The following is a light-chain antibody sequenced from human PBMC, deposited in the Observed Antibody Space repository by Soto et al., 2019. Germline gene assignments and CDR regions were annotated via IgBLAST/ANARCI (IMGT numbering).Light chain of an antibody. J-gene: IGLJ2*01. CDR3: CSYAGSYTFL. CDR2: DVS. CDR1: SSDVGGYSY. Sequence: QSVLTQPRSLSGSPGQSVTISCTGTSSDVGGYSYVSWYQQHPGKAPKLMVYDVSKRPSGVPDRFSGSKSGNTASLTISGLQAEDEADYHCCSYAGSYTFLFGGGTHLTVL. V-gene: IGLV2-11*01.